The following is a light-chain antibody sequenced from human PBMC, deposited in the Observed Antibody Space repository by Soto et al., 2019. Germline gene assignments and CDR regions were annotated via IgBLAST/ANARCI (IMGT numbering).Light chain of an antibody. CDR2: EVS. CDR1: SSDVGSYNL. CDR3: CSYAGSSTPSYV. J-gene: IGLJ1*01. Sequence: QSALTQPASVSGSPGQSITISCTGTSSDVGSYNLVSWYQQHPGKAPKLMIYEVSKRPSGVSNRFSGSKSGNTASLTISGLQAEDEADYYCCSYAGSSTPSYVFVTGTKVTVL. V-gene: IGLV2-23*02.